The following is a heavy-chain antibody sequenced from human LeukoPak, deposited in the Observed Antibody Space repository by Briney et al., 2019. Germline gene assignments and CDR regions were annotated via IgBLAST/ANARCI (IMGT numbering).Heavy chain of an antibody. CDR1: GGSFSGYY. CDR2: INHSGST. J-gene: IGHJ4*02. D-gene: IGHD4-23*01. Sequence: SETLSLTCAVYGGSFSGYYWSWIRQPPGKGLEWIGEINHSGSTNYNPSLKSRVTISVDTSKNQFSLKLSSVTAADTAVYYCARGRWYAYWGQGTLVTVSS. CDR3: ARGRWYAY. V-gene: IGHV4-34*01.